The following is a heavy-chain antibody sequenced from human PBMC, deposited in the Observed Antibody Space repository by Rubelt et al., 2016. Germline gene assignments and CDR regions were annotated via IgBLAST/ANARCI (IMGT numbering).Heavy chain of an antibody. CDR3: ARGERCSGGSCYQPYYFDY. CDR1: GFTFSSYA. J-gene: IGHJ4*02. V-gene: IGHV3-23*01. CDR2: ISGSGGST. D-gene: IGHD2-15*01. Sequence: SLTGAASGFTFSSYAMSWVRQAPGKGLEWVSAISGSGGSTYYADSVKGRFTISRDNSKNTLYLQMNSLRAEDTAVYYCARGERCSGGSCYQPYYFDYWGQGTLVTVSS.